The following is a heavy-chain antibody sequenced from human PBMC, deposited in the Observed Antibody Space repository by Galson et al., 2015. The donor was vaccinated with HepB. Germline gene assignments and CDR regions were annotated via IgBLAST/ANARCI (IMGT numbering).Heavy chain of an antibody. J-gene: IGHJ4*02. D-gene: IGHD2-2*01. Sequence: SLRLSCAASGFTFSSYNMNWVRQAPGKGLEWVSSISSSSSYIYYADSLKGRFTISRDNAKNSLYLQMNSLRAEDTAVYYCARMYCRGTSCYPSQYYFDYWGQGTLVTVSS. CDR2: ISSSSSYI. CDR3: ARMYCRGTSCYPSQYYFDY. CDR1: GFTFSSYN. V-gene: IGHV3-21*01.